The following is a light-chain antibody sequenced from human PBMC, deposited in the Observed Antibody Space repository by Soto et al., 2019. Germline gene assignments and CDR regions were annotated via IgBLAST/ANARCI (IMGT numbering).Light chain of an antibody. V-gene: IGLV2-14*03. CDR1: SSDVGGYNF. CDR3: SSYTSSSTLV. J-gene: IGLJ3*02. Sequence: QSVLTQPASVSGSPGQSITISCTGTSSDVGGYNFVSWYQHHPGKAPKLMIYDVSNRPSGVSNRFSGSKSGNTASLTISGLQAEDEAHYYCSSYTSSSTLVFGGGTQLTVL. CDR2: DVS.